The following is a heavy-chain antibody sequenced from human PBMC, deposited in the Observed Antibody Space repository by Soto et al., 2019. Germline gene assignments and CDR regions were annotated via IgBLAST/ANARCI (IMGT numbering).Heavy chain of an antibody. D-gene: IGHD2-21*02. CDR3: ARVRHIVVVTGDWFDP. CDR2: IYYSGST. J-gene: IGHJ5*02. V-gene: IGHV4-31*03. Sequence: QVQLQESGPGLVKPSQTLSLTCTVSGGSISSGGYYWSWIRQHPGKGLEWIGYIYYSGSTYYNPSLKSRVTISVDTSKNQFSLKLSSVTAADTAVYYCARVRHIVVVTGDWFDPWGQGTLVTVSS. CDR1: GGSISSGGYY.